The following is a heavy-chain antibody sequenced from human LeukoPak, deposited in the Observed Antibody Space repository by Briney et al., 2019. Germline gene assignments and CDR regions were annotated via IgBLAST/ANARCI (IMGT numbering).Heavy chain of an antibody. CDR2: IYPGDSDT. CDR3: ARQDGDGRYYFDY. CDR1: GYSFTHYW. D-gene: IGHD4-17*01. Sequence: GESLKISCKGTGYSFTHYWIGGVRQMPGKGLEWMGLIYPGDSDTRYSPSSQGHVSISANNSFSTAYLQRRSLKTPDTAMYYCARQDGDGRYYFDYWGQGTLVTVSS. J-gene: IGHJ4*02. V-gene: IGHV5-51*01.